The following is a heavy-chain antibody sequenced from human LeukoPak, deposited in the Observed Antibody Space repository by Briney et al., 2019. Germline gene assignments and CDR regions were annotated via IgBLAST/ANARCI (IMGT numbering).Heavy chain of an antibody. CDR1: GFTFSNYA. CDR3: ARRGLSGSYYFDS. J-gene: IGHJ4*02. CDR2: ISGVGSNT. Sequence: PGGSLRLSCAASGFTFSNYAMTWVRQAPGKGLEWVSVISGVGSNTDYADSVKGRLTISRDNSKNTLYLQMNSLGAEDTAIYYCARRGLSGSYYFDSWGQGTLVTVSS. V-gene: IGHV3-23*01. D-gene: IGHD5-12*01.